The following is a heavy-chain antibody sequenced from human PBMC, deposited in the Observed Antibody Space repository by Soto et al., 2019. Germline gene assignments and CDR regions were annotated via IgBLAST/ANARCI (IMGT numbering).Heavy chain of an antibody. V-gene: IGHV4-59*08. J-gene: IGHJ5*02. CDR1: GGSISNYY. CDR2: IYHSGST. Sequence: LSLTCTVSGGSISNYYWTWIRQPPGKGLEWIGSIYHSGSTYYNPSLKSRVTISVDTSKNQFSLKLSSVTAADTAVYYCARTKREAATPRGWFDPWGQGTLVTVSS. CDR3: ARTKREAATPRGWFDP. D-gene: IGHD2-15*01.